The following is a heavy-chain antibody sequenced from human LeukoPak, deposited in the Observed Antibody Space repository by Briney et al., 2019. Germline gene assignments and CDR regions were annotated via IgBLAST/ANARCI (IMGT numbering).Heavy chain of an antibody. CDR1: GFTFSNYY. V-gene: IGHV3-7*04. CDR2: VKQDGSDK. D-gene: IGHD6-19*01. Sequence: GGSLRLSCAASGFTFSNYYMSWVRQAPGKGLEWVANVKQDGSDKYYVGSVKGRFTISRDNAKNSVYLQMNSLRAEDTAVYFCARSGSYSNFDCWGQGTLVTVSS. J-gene: IGHJ4*02. CDR3: ARSGSYSNFDC.